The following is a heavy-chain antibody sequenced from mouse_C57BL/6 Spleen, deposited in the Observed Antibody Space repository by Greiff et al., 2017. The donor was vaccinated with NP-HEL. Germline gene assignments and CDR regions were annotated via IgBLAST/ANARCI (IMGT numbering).Heavy chain of an antibody. V-gene: IGHV1-5*01. CDR1: GYTFTSYW. CDR2: IYPGNSDT. Sequence: VQLQQSGTALARPGASVKMSCKTSGYTFTSYWMHWVKQRPGQGLEWIGAIYPGNSDTSYNQKFKGKAKLTAVTSASTAYMELSSLTNEDSAVYYCTRNYYGSSYYFDYWGQGTTLTVSS. J-gene: IGHJ2*01. D-gene: IGHD1-1*01. CDR3: TRNYYGSSYYFDY.